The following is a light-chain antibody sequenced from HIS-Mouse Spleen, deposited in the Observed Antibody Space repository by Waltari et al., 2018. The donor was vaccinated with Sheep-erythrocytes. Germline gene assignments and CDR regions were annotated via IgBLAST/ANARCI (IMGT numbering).Light chain of an antibody. V-gene: IGKV1-8*01. Sequence: AIRMTQSPSPLSASTGDRVTITCRASQGISSYLAWYQQKPGKAPKLLIYAASTLQSGVPSRFSGSGSGTDFTLTISCLQSEDFATYCCQQYYSYPYTFGQGTKLEIK. CDR1: QGISSY. CDR3: QQYYSYPYT. J-gene: IGKJ2*01. CDR2: AAS.